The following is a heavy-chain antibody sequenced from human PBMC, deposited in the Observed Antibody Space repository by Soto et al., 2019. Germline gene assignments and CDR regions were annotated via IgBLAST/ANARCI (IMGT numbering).Heavy chain of an antibody. CDR3: AKALYYDILTGWPGPFDY. CDR1: GFTFSSYG. D-gene: IGHD3-9*01. Sequence: GGSLRLSCAASGFTFSSYGMHWVRQAPGKGLEWVAVISYDGSNKYYADSVKGRFTISRDNSKNTLYLQMNSLRAEDTAVYYCAKALYYDILTGWPGPFDYWGQGTLVTVSS. V-gene: IGHV3-30*18. J-gene: IGHJ4*02. CDR2: ISYDGSNK.